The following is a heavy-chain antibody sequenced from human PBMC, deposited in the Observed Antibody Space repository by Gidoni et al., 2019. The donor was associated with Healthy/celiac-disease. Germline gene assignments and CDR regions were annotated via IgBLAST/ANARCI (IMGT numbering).Heavy chain of an antibody. CDR3: ARDRLIGLFDY. D-gene: IGHD2-21*01. CDR2: ISSSSSYI. V-gene: IGHV3-21*01. CDR1: GFTFRSYS. J-gene: IGHJ4*02. Sequence: VQLVASGGGLVKPGGSLRLSCAASGFTFRSYSMNWVRQAPGKGLEWVSSISSSSSYIYYADSVKGRFTISRDNAKNSLYLQMNSLRAEDTAVYYCARDRLIGLFDYWGQGTLVTVSS.